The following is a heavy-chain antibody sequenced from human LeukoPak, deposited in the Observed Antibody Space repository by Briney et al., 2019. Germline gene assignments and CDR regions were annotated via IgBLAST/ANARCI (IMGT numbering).Heavy chain of an antibody. CDR2: MYSGGTT. D-gene: IGHD6-19*01. V-gene: IGHV3-53*01. Sequence: GGSLRLSCTGSGFTVSSSYMSWVRQTPGKGLEWVSVMYSGGTTYYADSVKGRFTISRDNSKNTLYLQMNSLRAEDTAVYYCAKVYSSGWNPKDAFDIWGQGTMVTVSS. CDR3: AKVYSSGWNPKDAFDI. J-gene: IGHJ3*02. CDR1: GFTVSSSY.